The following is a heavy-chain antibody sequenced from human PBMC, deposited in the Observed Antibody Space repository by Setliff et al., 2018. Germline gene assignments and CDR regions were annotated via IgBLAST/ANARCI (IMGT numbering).Heavy chain of an antibody. CDR2: IYYSGST. V-gene: IGHV4-39*07. D-gene: IGHD3-10*01. J-gene: IGHJ6*02. Sequence: ETLSLTCTVSGGSISSSSHYWGWIRQPPGKGLEWIGSIYYSGSTYYNPSLKSRVTISVDTSKNQFSLKLSSVTAADTALYYCARVRSYGSGNYYYYYYDMDVWGQGTTVTVSS. CDR3: ARVRSYGSGNYYYYYYDMDV. CDR1: GGSISSSSHY.